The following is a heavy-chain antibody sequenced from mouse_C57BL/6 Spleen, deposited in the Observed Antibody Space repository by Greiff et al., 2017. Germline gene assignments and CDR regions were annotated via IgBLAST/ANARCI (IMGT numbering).Heavy chain of an antibody. Sequence: EVQLQQSGPELVKPGASVKISCKASGYTFTDYYMNWVKQSHGKSLEWIGDINPNNGGTSYNQKFKGKATLTVDKSSSTAYMELRSLTAEDSAVYYCARSGSKLGRNYAMDYWGQGTSVTVSS. D-gene: IGHD4-1*01. J-gene: IGHJ4*01. V-gene: IGHV1-26*01. CDR3: ARSGSKLGRNYAMDY. CDR2: INPNNGGT. CDR1: GYTFTDYY.